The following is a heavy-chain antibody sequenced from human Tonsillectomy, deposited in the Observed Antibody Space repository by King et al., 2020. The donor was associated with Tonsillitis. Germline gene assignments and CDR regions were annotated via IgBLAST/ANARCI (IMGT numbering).Heavy chain of an antibody. CDR1: GYTFIGYY. CDR3: AREAEDFWSGYYIAY. J-gene: IGHJ4*02. Sequence: VQLVESGAEVKKPGASVKVSCKASGYTFIGYYLHRVRQAPGQGLEWMGWINPNSGGTNYAQKFQGRVTLTRDTSISTAYMELTRLRSDDTAVYYCAREAEDFWSGYYIAYWGQGTLITVSS. CDR2: INPNSGGT. D-gene: IGHD3-3*01. V-gene: IGHV1-2*02.